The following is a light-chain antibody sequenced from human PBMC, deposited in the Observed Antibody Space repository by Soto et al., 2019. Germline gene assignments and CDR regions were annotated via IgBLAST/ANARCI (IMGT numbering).Light chain of an antibody. V-gene: IGLV4-69*01. CDR3: QTWGTGIHVV. Sequence: QSVLTQSPSASASLGASVKLTCTLNSGHSSYAIAWHQQQPEKGPRYLMKVNSDGSYSKGDGIPDRFSGSTSGAERYLTISSLQSKDEADYYCQTWGTGIHVVFGGGTKLTVL. CDR1: SGHSSYA. CDR2: VNSDGSY. J-gene: IGLJ2*01.